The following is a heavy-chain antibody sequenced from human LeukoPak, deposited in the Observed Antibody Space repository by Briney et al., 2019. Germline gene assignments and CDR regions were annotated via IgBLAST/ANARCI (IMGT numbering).Heavy chain of an antibody. D-gene: IGHD4/OR15-4a*01. CDR3: ARRAGAYSHPYDY. V-gene: IGHV3-23*01. CDR1: GFTFSTYG. J-gene: IGHJ4*02. Sequence: PGGSLRLSCAASGFTFSTYGMSWVRQAPGKGLEWVSSINNSGGNIYYADSVKGRFTISRDNSKNTLYLQMNSLRAEDTAVYYCARRAGAYSHPYDYWGQGTLVTVSS. CDR2: INNSGGNI.